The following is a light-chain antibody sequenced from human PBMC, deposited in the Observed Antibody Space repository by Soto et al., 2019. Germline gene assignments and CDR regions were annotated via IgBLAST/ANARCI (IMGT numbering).Light chain of an antibody. CDR1: QSVTSGD. J-gene: IGKJ1*01. V-gene: IGKV3-20*01. CDR3: QQYGNFPRT. CDR2: RAS. Sequence: EIVLTQSPGTLSLSPGETATLSCRASQSVTSGDLAWYQQKPGQAPRLLIYRASSRVTVIPDRFSGSGSGTDFTLTISRLEPEDCAVYYCQQYGNFPRTFGQGTKVEIK.